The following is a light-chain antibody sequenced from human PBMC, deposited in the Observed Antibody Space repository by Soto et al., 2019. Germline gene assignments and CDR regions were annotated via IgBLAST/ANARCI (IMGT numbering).Light chain of an antibody. Sequence: IQLTQSPSSLSACVGDRVTITCRASQAIAIYLAWYQQKPGKPPKXLIYEESTLQSGVPSRFSGSKSGTQFTLAIDSLQPEDFATYYCQQVKSYPRTFGGGTKVDIK. CDR2: EES. V-gene: IGKV1-9*01. J-gene: IGKJ4*01. CDR1: QAIAIY. CDR3: QQVKSYPRT.